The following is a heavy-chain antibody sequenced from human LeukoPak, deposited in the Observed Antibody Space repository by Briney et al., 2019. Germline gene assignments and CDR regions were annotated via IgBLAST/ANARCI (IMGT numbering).Heavy chain of an antibody. D-gene: IGHD5-24*01. V-gene: IGHV3-30*03. Sequence: PGRSLRLSCAASGFTFSSYGMHWVRQAPGKGLEWVAVILYDGSNKYYADSVKGRFTISRDNSKNTLYLQMNSLRAEDTAIYYCTRVGYIDEGIDYWGQGTLVTVSS. CDR1: GFTFSSYG. CDR3: TRVGYIDEGIDY. CDR2: ILYDGSNK. J-gene: IGHJ4*02.